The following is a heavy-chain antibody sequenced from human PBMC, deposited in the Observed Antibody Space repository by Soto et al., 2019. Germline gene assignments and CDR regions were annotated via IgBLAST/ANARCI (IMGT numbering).Heavy chain of an antibody. Sequence: ASVKVSCTASGYTFTSYGISWVRQAPGQGLEWMGWISAYNGNTNYAQKLQGRVTMTTDTSTSTAYMELRSLRSDDTAVYYCAREGNDYGDYSYYYYGMDVWGQGTTVTVSS. J-gene: IGHJ6*02. CDR2: ISAYNGNT. V-gene: IGHV1-18*01. CDR3: AREGNDYGDYSYYYYGMDV. D-gene: IGHD4-17*01. CDR1: GYTFTSYG.